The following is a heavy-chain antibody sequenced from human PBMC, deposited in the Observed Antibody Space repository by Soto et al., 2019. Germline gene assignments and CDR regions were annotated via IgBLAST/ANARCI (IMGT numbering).Heavy chain of an antibody. Sequence: QVHLVESGGGVVQPGRSLRLSCAASGFTFSSHGMHWIRQAPGKGLEWVAVIPYDGSHKYNADSVKGRFSISRDNSKNTLYLQMNSLRAEDTAVYYCAKLRVLEWEVQESDYWGQGTLVSVSS. CDR3: AKLRVLEWEVQESDY. V-gene: IGHV3-30*18. CDR1: GFTFSSHG. J-gene: IGHJ4*02. CDR2: IPYDGSHK. D-gene: IGHD3-3*01.